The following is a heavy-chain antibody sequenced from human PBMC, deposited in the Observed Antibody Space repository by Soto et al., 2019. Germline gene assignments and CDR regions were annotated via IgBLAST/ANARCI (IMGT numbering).Heavy chain of an antibody. J-gene: IGHJ4*02. V-gene: IGHV1-18*01. CDR2: ISAYNGNT. CDR1: GYTFTSYG. CDR3: ARDLGDIVVVVAGNNFDY. Sequence: QVQLVQSGAEVKKPGASVKVSCKASGYTFTSYGISWVRQAPGQGLEWMGWISAYNGNTNYAQKLQGRVTMTTDTAPSTAYMALRSLRSDDTAVYYCARDLGDIVVVVAGNNFDYWGQGTLVTVSS. D-gene: IGHD2-15*01.